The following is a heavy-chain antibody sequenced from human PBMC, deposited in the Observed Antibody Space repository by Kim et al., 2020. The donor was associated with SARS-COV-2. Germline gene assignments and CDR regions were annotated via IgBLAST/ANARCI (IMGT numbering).Heavy chain of an antibody. CDR3: ARETGRTGTTMGNWFDP. V-gene: IGHV4-34*01. J-gene: IGHJ5*02. CDR2: INHSGST. D-gene: IGHD1-1*01. CDR1: GGSFSGYY. Sequence: SETLSLTCAVYGGSFSGYYWSWIRQPPGKGLEWIGEINHSGSTNYNPSLKSRVTISVDTSKNQFSLKLSSVTAADTAVYYCARETGRTGTTMGNWFDPWGQGTLVTVSS.